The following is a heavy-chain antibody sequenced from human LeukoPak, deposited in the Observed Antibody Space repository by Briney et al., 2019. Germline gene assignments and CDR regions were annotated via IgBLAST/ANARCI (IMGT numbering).Heavy chain of an antibody. Sequence: GGSLRLSCAASGFTFSSSWMHWVRQVPGTGPVWVSRISSGGSNTYYADSVKGRFSISRDNAKNTLYLQMNSLRAEDTAIYYCARVYYYYDMDVWGKGTTVIVSS. CDR3: ARVYYYYDMDV. J-gene: IGHJ6*03. CDR2: ISSGGSNT. CDR1: GFTFSSSW. V-gene: IGHV3-74*01.